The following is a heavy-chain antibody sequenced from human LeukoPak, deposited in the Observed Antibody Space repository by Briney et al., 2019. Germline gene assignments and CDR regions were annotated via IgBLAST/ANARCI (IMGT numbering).Heavy chain of an antibody. J-gene: IGHJ4*02. V-gene: IGHV3-23*01. CDR3: AKDPTAYYYDSSGSIDY. CDR1: GFTFSSYA. D-gene: IGHD3-22*01. Sequence: GGSLRLSCAASGFTFSSYAMSWVRQAPGKGLEWVSAISGSGGSTYYADSVKGRFTISRDNSKNTLYLQMNSLRAEDTAVYYCAKDPTAYYYDSSGSIDYWGQGTLVTVSS. CDR2: ISGSGGST.